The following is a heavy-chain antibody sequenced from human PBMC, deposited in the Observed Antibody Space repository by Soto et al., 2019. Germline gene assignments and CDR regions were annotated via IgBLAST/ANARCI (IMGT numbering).Heavy chain of an antibody. J-gene: IGHJ2*01. CDR3: FFFQAEDGIRDVRSVSAFLLNRSSDL. D-gene: IGHD3-10*02. Sequence: QHPGKGLEWIGYIYYSGSTYYNPSLKSRVTISVDTSKNQFSLKLSSVTAADTAVYYCFFFQAEDGIRDVRSVSAFLLNRSSDL. CDR2: IYYSGST. V-gene: IGHV4-31*02.